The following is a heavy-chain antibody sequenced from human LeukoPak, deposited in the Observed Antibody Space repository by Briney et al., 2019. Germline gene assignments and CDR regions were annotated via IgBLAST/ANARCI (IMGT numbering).Heavy chain of an antibody. CDR2: FYYSGSP. CDR3: ARRRSGNSYVDY. D-gene: IGHD5-18*01. Sequence: PSETLSLTRTVSGGSISSSSYYWGWIRQPPGKGLEWIGSFYYSGSPYYNPSLKSRVTISVDTSKNQFSLKLSSVTATDTAVYYCARRRSGNSYVDYWGQGTLVTVSS. J-gene: IGHJ4*02. V-gene: IGHV4-39*01. CDR1: GGSISSSSYY.